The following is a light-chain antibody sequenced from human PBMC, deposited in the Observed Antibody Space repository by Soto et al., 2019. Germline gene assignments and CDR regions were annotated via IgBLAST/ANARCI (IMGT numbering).Light chain of an antibody. J-gene: IGKJ1*01. CDR1: QSVSRY. V-gene: IGKV3-11*01. Sequence: EIVLTQSPATLSLSPGERATLSCRASQSVSRYLAWYQQKPGQAPRLLIYDASNRATGIPARFSGSGSGTDFTLTISSLEPEDFAVYYCQQRSNWWTFGQGTKVEI. CDR2: DAS. CDR3: QQRSNWWT.